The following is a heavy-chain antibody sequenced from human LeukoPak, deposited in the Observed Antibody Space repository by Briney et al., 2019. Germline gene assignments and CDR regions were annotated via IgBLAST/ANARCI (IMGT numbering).Heavy chain of an antibody. CDR1: GFTFSESW. D-gene: IGHD2-2*02. CDR2: LNLDGSDK. V-gene: IGHV3-7*01. J-gene: IGHJ5*02. CDR3: ARDLTYCSSTSCYTTNWFDP. Sequence: GGSLRLSCVVSGFTFSESWMSWVRQAPGKGLGWVASLNLDGSDKYYVDSVKGRFTISRDNSKNTLYLQMNSLRAEDTAVYYCARDLTYCSSTSCYTTNWFDPWGQGTLVTVSS.